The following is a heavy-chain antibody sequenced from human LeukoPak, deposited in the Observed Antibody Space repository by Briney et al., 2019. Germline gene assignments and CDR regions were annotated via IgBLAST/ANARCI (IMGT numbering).Heavy chain of an antibody. J-gene: IGHJ4*02. CDR3: ARGWITFGGVITN. CDR2: IYYSGST. Sequence: PSETLSLTCTVSGGSISSYYWSWIRQPPGKGREWIGYIYYSGSTNYNPSLKSRVTISVDTSKNQFSLKLSSVTATYTAVYYCARGWITFGGVITNWGQGTLVTVSS. CDR1: GGSISSYY. D-gene: IGHD3-16*02. V-gene: IGHV4-59*12.